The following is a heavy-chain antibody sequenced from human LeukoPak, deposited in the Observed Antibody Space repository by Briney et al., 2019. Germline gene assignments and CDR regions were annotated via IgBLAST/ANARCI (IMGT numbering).Heavy chain of an antibody. CDR1: GYTFTGYY. CDR2: INPNSGGT. D-gene: IGHD5-18*01. J-gene: IGHJ4*02. Sequence: ASVKDSCKASGYTFTGYYMHWVRQAPGQGPEWMGWINPNSGGTNYAQKFQGRVTMTTDTSTSSAYMELRSLRSDDTAVYYCARVYLDTAMVRSLDYWGQGTLVTVSS. V-gene: IGHV1-2*02. CDR3: ARVYLDTAMVRSLDY.